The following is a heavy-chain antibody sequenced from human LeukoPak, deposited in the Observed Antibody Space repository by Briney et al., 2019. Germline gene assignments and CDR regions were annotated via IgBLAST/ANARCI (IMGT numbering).Heavy chain of an antibody. CDR2: INPNSGGT. V-gene: IGHV1-2*02. D-gene: IGHD1-26*01. CDR3: ARVGGGIQYHFDY. J-gene: IGHJ4*02. CDR1: GYTFTGYY. Sequence: ASVKVSCKASGYTFTGYYMHWVRQAPGQGLEWMGWINPNSGGTNYAQKLQGRVTMTMDTSISTAYMELSRLRSDDTAVYYCARVGGGIQYHFDYWGQGTLVTVSS.